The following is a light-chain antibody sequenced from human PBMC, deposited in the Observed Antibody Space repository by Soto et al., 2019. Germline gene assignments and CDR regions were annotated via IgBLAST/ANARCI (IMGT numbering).Light chain of an antibody. CDR1: QNVYNNY. Sequence: EIVLTQSPGTLSLSPGERATLSCRASQNVYNNYIAWYQQKPGQAPRLLIYGASSRATGIPDRFSGSGSGTDFTLTISRLEPEDFAVFYCQQYASSPFTFGQGTKVDIK. CDR2: GAS. J-gene: IGKJ1*01. V-gene: IGKV3-20*01. CDR3: QQYASSPFT.